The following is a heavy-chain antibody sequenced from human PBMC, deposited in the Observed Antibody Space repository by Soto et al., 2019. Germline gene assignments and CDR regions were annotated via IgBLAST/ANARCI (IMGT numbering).Heavy chain of an antibody. J-gene: IGHJ5*02. CDR3: ARSDCTSTSCYVVWVDP. CDR1: GFSFSNYG. D-gene: IGHD2-2*01. Sequence: EVQLVESGGGLVKPVGSLRLSCAASGFSFSNYGMNWVRQAPGKGREWVSSLSSSSSYISYADSVKGRFTISRDNAKNSVYLQMNSLRAEDTAVDYCARSDCTSTSCYVVWVDPWGQGTLVTVSS. CDR2: LSSSSSYI. V-gene: IGHV3-21*01.